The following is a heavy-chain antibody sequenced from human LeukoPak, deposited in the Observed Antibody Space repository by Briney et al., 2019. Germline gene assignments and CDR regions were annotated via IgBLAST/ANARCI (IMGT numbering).Heavy chain of an antibody. CDR3: TRDLMDYDVSTGLHHYYMDV. CDR2: INGDGRNI. D-gene: IGHD3-9*01. Sequence: GGSLRLSCVASGFTFSSYWMHWVRQDPREGLVWVSGINGDGRNINYADSVRGRFTISRDNAKNTLYLQMNNLRVEDTAVYYCTRDLMDYDVSTGLHHYYMDVWGQGTTVTVSS. J-gene: IGHJ6*02. V-gene: IGHV3-74*01. CDR1: GFTFSSYW.